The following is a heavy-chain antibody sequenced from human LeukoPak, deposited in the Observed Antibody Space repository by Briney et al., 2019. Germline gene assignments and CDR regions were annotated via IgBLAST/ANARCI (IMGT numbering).Heavy chain of an antibody. J-gene: IGHJ4*02. D-gene: IGHD2-15*01. CDR2: IYYSGST. Sequence: PSETLSLTCTVSGGSISSYYWSWIRQPPGKGLEWIGYIYYSGSTNYNPSLKSRVTISVDTSKNQFSLKLSSVTAADTAVYYCAGAASWWGYFDYWGQGTLVTVSS. V-gene: IGHV4-59*08. CDR1: GGSISSYY. CDR3: AGAASWWGYFDY.